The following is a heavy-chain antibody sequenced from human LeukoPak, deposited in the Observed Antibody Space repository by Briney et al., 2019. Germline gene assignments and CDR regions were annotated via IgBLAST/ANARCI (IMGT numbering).Heavy chain of an antibody. J-gene: IGHJ6*02. CDR2: ISYDGSNK. Sequence: PGRSLRLSCAASGFTFSSYAMHWVRQAPGKGLEWVAVISYDGSNKYYADSVRGRLTISRDNSKNTVYLQMNSLRAEDTAVYYCARDLPDYYDSRIGMDVWGQGTTVTVSS. V-gene: IGHV3-30-3*01. D-gene: IGHD3-22*01. CDR1: GFTFSSYA. CDR3: ARDLPDYYDSRIGMDV.